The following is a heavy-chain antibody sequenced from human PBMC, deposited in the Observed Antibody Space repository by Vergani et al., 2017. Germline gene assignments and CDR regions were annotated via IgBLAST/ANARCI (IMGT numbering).Heavy chain of an antibody. Sequence: QVQLVQSGAEVKKPGSSVKVSCKASGGTFSSYAISWVRQAPGQGLEWMGGIIPIFGTANYAQKFQGRVTITADESTSTAYMELSSLRSEDTAVYYCARGYLGEMATIAPYYYYYMDVWGKGTTVTVSS. J-gene: IGHJ6*03. CDR3: ARGYLGEMATIAPYYYYYMDV. V-gene: IGHV1-69*01. CDR1: GGTFSSYA. CDR2: IIPIFGTA. D-gene: IGHD5-24*01.